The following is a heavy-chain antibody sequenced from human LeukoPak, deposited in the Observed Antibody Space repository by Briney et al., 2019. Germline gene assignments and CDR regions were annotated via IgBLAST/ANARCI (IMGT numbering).Heavy chain of an antibody. Sequence: GGSLRLSCVASGFPFSDYLLTWVRQAPGKGLEWVAVISYDGSNKYYADSVKGRFTISRDNSKNTLYLQMNSLRAEDTAVYYCARDGGTDFWSGYHKGFLDYWGQGILVTVSS. J-gene: IGHJ4*02. V-gene: IGHV3-30-3*01. CDR2: ISYDGSNK. CDR3: ARDGGTDFWSGYHKGFLDY. D-gene: IGHD3-3*01. CDR1: GFPFSDYL.